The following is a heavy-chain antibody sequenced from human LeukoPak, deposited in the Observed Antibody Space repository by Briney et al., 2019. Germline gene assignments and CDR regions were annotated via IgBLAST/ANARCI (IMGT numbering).Heavy chain of an antibody. D-gene: IGHD3-10*01. J-gene: IGHJ4*02. CDR2: ISWNSGSI. V-gene: IGHV3-9*01. Sequence: GGSLRLSCAASGFTFDDYAMHWVRQAPGKGLEWVSGISWNSGSIGYADSVKGRFTISRDNAKNSLYLQMNSLRAEDTALYYCAKAVRGVIISPLDYWGQGTLVTVSS. CDR3: AKAVRGVIISPLDY. CDR1: GFTFDDYA.